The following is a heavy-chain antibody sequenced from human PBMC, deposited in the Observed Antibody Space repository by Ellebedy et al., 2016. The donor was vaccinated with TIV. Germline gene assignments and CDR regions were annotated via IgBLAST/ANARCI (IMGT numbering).Heavy chain of an antibody. V-gene: IGHV3-48*03. J-gene: IGHJ6*02. CDR2: ISSSGSTI. Sequence: GESLKISCTASRFTFSLYDMNWVRQAPGKGLEWVSYISSSGSTIYYADSVKGRFTISRDNAKNSLYLQMNSLRAEDTAVYYCARDQNYYYGVDVWGQGTTVTVSS. CDR3: ARDQNYYYGVDV. CDR1: RFTFSLYD.